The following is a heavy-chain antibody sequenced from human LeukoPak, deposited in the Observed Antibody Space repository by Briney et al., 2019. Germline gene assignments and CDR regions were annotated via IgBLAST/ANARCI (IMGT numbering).Heavy chain of an antibody. CDR2: LPYNGGNT. CDR3: EREPSSGWVPFGMDV. Sequence: GGSLRLSCAASGFTFSSFDMDWVRQAPGKGLEYVSTLPYNGGNTPYADSVKGRFTISRDNSKNTLYLQMNSQRVEDTAVYYCEREPSSGWVPFGMDVWGQGATVTV. J-gene: IGHJ6*02. V-gene: IGHV3-64*04. CDR1: GFTFSSFD. D-gene: IGHD3-22*01.